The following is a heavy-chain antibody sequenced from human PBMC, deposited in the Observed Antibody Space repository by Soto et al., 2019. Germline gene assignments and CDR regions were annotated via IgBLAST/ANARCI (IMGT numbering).Heavy chain of an antibody. D-gene: IGHD2-2*02. CDR3: ARVLYCSSTSCYSPYYFDY. V-gene: IGHV4-34*01. Sequence: QVQLQQWGAGLLKPSETLSLTCAVYGGSFSGYYWSWIRQPPGKGLEWIGEINHSGSTNYNPSLKSRVTISVDTSKNQFSLKLSSVTAADTAVYYCARVLYCSSTSCYSPYYFDYWGQGTLVTVSS. CDR2: INHSGST. J-gene: IGHJ4*02. CDR1: GGSFSGYY.